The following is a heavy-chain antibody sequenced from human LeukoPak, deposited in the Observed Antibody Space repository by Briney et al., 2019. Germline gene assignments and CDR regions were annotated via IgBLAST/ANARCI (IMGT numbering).Heavy chain of an antibody. D-gene: IGHD3-10*01. CDR1: GGSSSNPFYY. V-gene: IGHV4-39*07. CDR3: AGSGSGSYLGY. CDR2: ISYGGST. J-gene: IGHJ4*02. Sequence: SETLSLTCIVSGGSSSNPFYYWGWIRQPPGKGLEWIGSISYGGSTYYNPSFKSRVIISVDPSKNQFSLKLSSVTAADTGVYYCAGSGSGSYLGYWGQGTLVTVSS.